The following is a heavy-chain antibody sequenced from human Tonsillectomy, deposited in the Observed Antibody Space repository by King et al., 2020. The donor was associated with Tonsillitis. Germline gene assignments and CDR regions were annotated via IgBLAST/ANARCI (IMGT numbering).Heavy chain of an antibody. CDR1: GFTFSSYA. Sequence: VQLVESGGDLVQPGGSLRLSCAASGFTFSSYAMSWVRQAPGKGLEWVSIISGSGGSTYYADSVKGRFTISRDNSKNTLYLQMNSLRAEDTAVYYCAKGAPGIAVAGSGAFDSWGQGTLVTVSS. CDR3: AKGAPGIAVAGSGAFDS. D-gene: IGHD6-19*01. CDR2: ISGSGGST. J-gene: IGHJ4*02. V-gene: IGHV3-23*04.